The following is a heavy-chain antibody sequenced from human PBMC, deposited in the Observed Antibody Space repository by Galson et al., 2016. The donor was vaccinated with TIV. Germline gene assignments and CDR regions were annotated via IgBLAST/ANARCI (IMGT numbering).Heavy chain of an antibody. V-gene: IGHV3-21*01. Sequence: SLRLSCAGTGFTFGSYAMSWVRLAPGKGLEWVSSISSSSSFIYYADSVKGRFTISRDNAKNSLYLQMNSLRAVDTAVYYCARRPVVVVAATNGYYYYGMGVWDQGTTVTVS. J-gene: IGHJ6*02. D-gene: IGHD2-15*01. CDR2: ISSSSSFI. CDR1: GFTFGSYA. CDR3: ARRPVVVVAATNGYYYYGMGV.